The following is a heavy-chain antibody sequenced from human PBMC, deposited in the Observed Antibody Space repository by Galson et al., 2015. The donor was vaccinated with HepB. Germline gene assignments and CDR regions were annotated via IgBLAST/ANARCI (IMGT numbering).Heavy chain of an antibody. D-gene: IGHD3-10*01. CDR2: ISGSGGST. CDR3: AKLRGQYGSGSYFDY. V-gene: IGHV3-23*01. J-gene: IGHJ4*02. CDR1: GFTFSSYA. Sequence: LRLSCAASGFTFSSYAMSWVRQAPGKGLEWVSAISGSGGSTYYADSVKGRFTISRDNSKNTLYLQMNSLRAEDTAVYYCAKLRGQYGSGSYFDYWGQGTLVTVSS.